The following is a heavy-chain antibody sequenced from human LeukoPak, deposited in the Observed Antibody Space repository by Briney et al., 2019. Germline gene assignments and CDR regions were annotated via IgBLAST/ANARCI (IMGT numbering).Heavy chain of an antibody. CDR1: GFTFSSYG. Sequence: GGSLRLSCAASGFTFSSYGMHWVRQAPGKGLEWVAVISYDGSNKYYADSVKGRFTISRDNSKSTVYLQMNSLRVEDAAVYYCSKDLTSDFGGDLDPWGQGTLVTVSS. CDR3: SKDLTSDFGGDLDP. J-gene: IGHJ5*02. V-gene: IGHV3-30*18. D-gene: IGHD3-10*01. CDR2: ISYDGSNK.